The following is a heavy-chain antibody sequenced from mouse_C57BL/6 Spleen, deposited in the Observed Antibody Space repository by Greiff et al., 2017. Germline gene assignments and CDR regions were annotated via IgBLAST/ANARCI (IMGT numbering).Heavy chain of an antibody. Sequence: VQLQQSGAELVRPGASVKMSCKASGYTFTSYTMHWVKQRPGQGLEWIGYINPSSGYTKYNQKFKDKATLTADKSSSTAYMQLSSLTSEDSAVYYCERRDGRGYFDDWGQGTTVTVSS. CDR3: ERRDGRGYFDD. CDR1: GYTFTSYT. CDR2: INPSSGYT. V-gene: IGHV1-4*01. J-gene: IGHJ2*01. D-gene: IGHD2-3*01.